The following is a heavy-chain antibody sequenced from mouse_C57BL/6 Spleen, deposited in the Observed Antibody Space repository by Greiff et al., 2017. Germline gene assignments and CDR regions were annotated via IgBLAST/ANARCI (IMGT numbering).Heavy chain of an antibody. J-gene: IGHJ4*01. V-gene: IGHV1-54*01. CDR1: GYAFTNYL. CDR2: INPGSGDT. CDR3: ARKGLEFYAMDY. D-gene: IGHD3-3*01. Sequence: QVQLQQSGAELVRPGTSVKVSCKASGYAFTNYLIEWVKQRPGQGLEWIGMINPGSGDTNYNEKFKGKATLTSDKSSSTAYMQLSSLTSEDSAVXFCARKGLEFYAMDYWGQGTSVTVSS.